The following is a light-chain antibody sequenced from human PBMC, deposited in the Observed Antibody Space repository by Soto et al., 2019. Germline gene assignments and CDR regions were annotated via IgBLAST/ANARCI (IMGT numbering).Light chain of an antibody. J-gene: IGLJ1*01. CDR2: TND. CDR1: SSNIGRNT. V-gene: IGLV1-44*01. CDR3: AAWDDTSSFV. Sequence: QPVLTQPPSASGTPGQRVIISCSGGSSNIGRNTVNWYQHLPGTAPRLLIYTNDQRPSGVPDRFSGSKSGTSASLAISGLQSEDVADYYCAAWDDTSSFVFGTGTKLTVL.